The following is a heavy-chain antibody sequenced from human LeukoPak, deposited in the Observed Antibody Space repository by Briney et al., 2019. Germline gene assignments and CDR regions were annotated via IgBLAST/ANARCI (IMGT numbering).Heavy chain of an antibody. V-gene: IGHV4-38-2*02. D-gene: IGHD6-19*01. Sequence: SETLSLTCTVSGGSISSYYWGWIRQPPGKGLEWIGSIYHSGSTYYNPSLKSRVTISVDTSKNQFSLKLSSVTAADTAVYYCARGSAVRIAVAGTGFDYWGQGTLVTVSS. CDR3: ARGSAVRIAVAGTGFDY. J-gene: IGHJ4*02. CDR1: GGSISSYY. CDR2: IYHSGST.